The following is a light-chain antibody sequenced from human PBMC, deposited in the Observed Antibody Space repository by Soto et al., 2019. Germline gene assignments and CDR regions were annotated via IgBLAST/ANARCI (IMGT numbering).Light chain of an antibody. Sequence: IELTQSPATLSVSPGEIATLSYRPSQSVSSSYLAWYQQKPGQAPRLIIYGASSRATGIPDRFSGSGSGTDFTLTISRLEPEDFAVYYCQQYGSSPGTLGQGTKVDIK. V-gene: IGKV3-20*01. J-gene: IGKJ1*01. CDR1: QSVSSSY. CDR3: QQYGSSPGT. CDR2: GAS.